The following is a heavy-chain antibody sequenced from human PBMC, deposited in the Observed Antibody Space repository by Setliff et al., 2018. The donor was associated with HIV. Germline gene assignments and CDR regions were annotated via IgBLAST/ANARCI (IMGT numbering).Heavy chain of an antibody. CDR2: ISFAGHI. Sequence: PSETLSLTCSVSGASIRSDRMYWSWIRRPPGQRLEWIGFISFAGHINYNPSLSSRVTVSRDTSRNQFSMTLTSVTAADTAVYYCARSFGWGAFNVWAKAQWSPSPQ. CDR1: GASIRSDRMY. J-gene: IGHJ3*01. D-gene: IGHD6-19*01. V-gene: IGHV4-61*01. CDR3: ARSFGWGAFNV.